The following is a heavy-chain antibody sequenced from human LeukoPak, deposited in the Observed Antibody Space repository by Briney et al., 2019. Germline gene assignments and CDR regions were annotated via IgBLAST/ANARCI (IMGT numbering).Heavy chain of an antibody. D-gene: IGHD6-6*01. J-gene: IGHJ5*02. CDR3: ARNTTSSPWFDP. CDR1: GGSIKSPTSY. Sequence: SETLSLTCTVSGGSIKSPTSYWSWIRQPPGKGLEWIGNVYHIGTTSYNSSLKSRVTISVDTSKNQFSLEMASVAPEDTALYYCARNTTSSPWFDPWGQGTLVIVSS. V-gene: IGHV4-61*01. CDR2: VYHIGTT.